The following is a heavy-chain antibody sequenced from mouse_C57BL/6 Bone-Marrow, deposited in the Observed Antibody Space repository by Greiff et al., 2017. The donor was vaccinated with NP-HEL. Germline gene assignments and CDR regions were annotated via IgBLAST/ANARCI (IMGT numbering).Heavy chain of an antibody. CDR1: GYTFTSYG. CDR2: IYPRSGNT. Sequence: VQLQQSGAELARPGASVKLSCKASGYTFTSYGISWVKQRTGQGLEWIGEIYPRSGNTYYNEKFKGKATLTADKSSSTADMELRSLTSEDSAVYFCARRWVVRGENFDVWGTGTTVTVSS. D-gene: IGHD1-1*01. CDR3: ARRWVVRGENFDV. V-gene: IGHV1-81*01. J-gene: IGHJ1*03.